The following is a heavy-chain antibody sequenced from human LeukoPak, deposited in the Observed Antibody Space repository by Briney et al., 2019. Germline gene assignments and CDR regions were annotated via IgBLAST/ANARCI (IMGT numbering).Heavy chain of an antibody. CDR1: GGSSRKFG. Sequence: ASVKVSCKASGGSSRKFGINWVRQAPGQGLEWMGGFIPVFGTTKIAQKFQGRMTFNADESTDTTYMELSGLTSEDTAVYYCARVPRTTGISLRIDYWGQGTLVTVSS. J-gene: IGHJ4*02. CDR2: FIPVFGTT. D-gene: IGHD1-1*01. V-gene: IGHV1-69*13. CDR3: ARVPRTTGISLRIDY.